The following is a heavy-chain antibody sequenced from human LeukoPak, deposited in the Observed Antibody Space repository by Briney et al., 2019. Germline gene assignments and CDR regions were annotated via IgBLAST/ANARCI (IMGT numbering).Heavy chain of an antibody. CDR2: IWYDENNE. Sequence: GGSLRLSCAASGFMFSSYGMHWVRQAPGKGLEWVALIWYDENNEYYADSVKGRFTISRDNSKNTLYLQMNSLRAEDTAVYYCARVYGANSDYYYYYGMDVWGQGTTVTVSS. CDR3: ARVYGANSDYYYYYGMDV. J-gene: IGHJ6*02. V-gene: IGHV3-33*01. D-gene: IGHD4-23*01. CDR1: GFMFSSYG.